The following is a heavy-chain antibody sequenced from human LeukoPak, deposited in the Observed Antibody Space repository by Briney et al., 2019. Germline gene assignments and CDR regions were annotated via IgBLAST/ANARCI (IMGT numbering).Heavy chain of an antibody. CDR2: IIPIFDTA. Sequence: RWASVKVSCKASGYTFTSYGISWVRQAPGQGLEWMGGIIPIFDTADYAQKFQGRVTITADESTSTAYMELSSLRSEDTAVFYCARISLGAIWGYYYGMDVWGQGTTVTVSS. V-gene: IGHV1-69*13. J-gene: IGHJ6*02. CDR3: ARISLGAIWGYYYGMDV. D-gene: IGHD1-26*01. CDR1: GYTFTSYG.